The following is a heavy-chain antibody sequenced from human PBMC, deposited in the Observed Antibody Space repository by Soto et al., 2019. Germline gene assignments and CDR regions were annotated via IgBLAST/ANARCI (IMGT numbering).Heavy chain of an antibody. CDR2: INHSGST. CDR3: ASGPLYCGGDRYATRSYYFDY. CDR1: GGSFSGYY. Sequence: PSETLSLTXAVYGGSFSGYYWSWIRQPPGKGLEWIGEINHSGSTNYNPSLKSRVTISVDTSKNQFSLKLSSVTAADTAVYYCASGPLYCGGDRYATRSYYFDYWGQGTLVTISS. D-gene: IGHD2-21*02. V-gene: IGHV4-34*01. J-gene: IGHJ4*02.